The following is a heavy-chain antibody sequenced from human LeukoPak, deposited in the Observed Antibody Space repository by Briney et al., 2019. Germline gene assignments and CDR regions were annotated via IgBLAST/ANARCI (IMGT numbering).Heavy chain of an antibody. CDR1: VHLLTASL. Sequence: SVTDSFKASVHLLTASLTPQVPQAPRHGQARIRWINPKSSDTNYTQKFQGRATMTRDTSISTAYMELSRLRSDDAAVYYCARRFYYAMDVWGQGTTVTVSS. V-gene: IGHV1-2*02. CDR3: ARRFYYAMDV. J-gene: IGHJ6*02. D-gene: IGHD3-16*01. CDR2: INPKSSDT.